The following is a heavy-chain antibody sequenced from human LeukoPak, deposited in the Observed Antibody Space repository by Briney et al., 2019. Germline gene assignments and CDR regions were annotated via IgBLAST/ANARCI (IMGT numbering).Heavy chain of an antibody. D-gene: IGHD2-15*01. CDR2: IYYSGST. CDR3: ARAPLYCSGGSCYFSGWFDP. J-gene: IGHJ5*02. V-gene: IGHV4-39*07. Sequence: SETLSLTCTVSGGSISSSSYYWGWIRQPPGKGLEWIGSIYYSGSTYYNPSLKSRVTISADTSKNQFSLKLSSVTTADTAMYYCARAPLYCSGGSCYFSGWFDPWGQGTLVTVSS. CDR1: GGSISSSSYY.